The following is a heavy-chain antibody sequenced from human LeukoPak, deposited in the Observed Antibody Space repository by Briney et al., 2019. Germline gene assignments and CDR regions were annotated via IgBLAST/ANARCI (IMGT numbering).Heavy chain of an antibody. V-gene: IGHV3-21*01. J-gene: IGHJ4*02. CDR3: ARFNDFGDFDY. CDR2: ISSSSSCI. Sequence: GGSLRLSCAASGFTFSSYSMNWVRQAPGKGLEWVSSISSSSSCIYYADSVKGRFTISRGNAKNSLYLQMNSLRAEDTAVYYCARFNDFGDFDYWGQGTLVTVSS. D-gene: IGHD3-3*01. CDR1: GFTFSSYS.